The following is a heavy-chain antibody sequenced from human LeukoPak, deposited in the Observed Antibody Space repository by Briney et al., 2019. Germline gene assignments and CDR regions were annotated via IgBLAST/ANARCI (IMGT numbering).Heavy chain of an antibody. CDR3: AKDRDSNYDY. Sequence: GRSLRLSCAASGFTFSNYGMHWVRQAPGKGLEWVAVISYDGSNKYYADSVKGRFTISRDNSKNTLYLQMNSLRAEDTAVYYCAKDRDSNYDYWGQGTLVTVSS. J-gene: IGHJ4*02. CDR1: GFTFSNYG. CDR2: ISYDGSNK. V-gene: IGHV3-30*18. D-gene: IGHD5-24*01.